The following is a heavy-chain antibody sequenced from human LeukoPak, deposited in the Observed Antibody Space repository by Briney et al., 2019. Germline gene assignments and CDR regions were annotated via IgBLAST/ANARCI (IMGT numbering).Heavy chain of an antibody. J-gene: IGHJ4*02. CDR3: ATGADDAKVGY. Sequence: SETLSLTCTVSGASISPYYLTWIRQTPGKGLEWIGHRHPSGGISYSPSLWSRVTISADTSKNQFSLSLTFVNAADTAVYYCATGADDAKVGYWGQGALVSVSS. D-gene: IGHD1-26*01. CDR2: RHPSGGI. V-gene: IGHV4-4*08. CDR1: GASISPYY.